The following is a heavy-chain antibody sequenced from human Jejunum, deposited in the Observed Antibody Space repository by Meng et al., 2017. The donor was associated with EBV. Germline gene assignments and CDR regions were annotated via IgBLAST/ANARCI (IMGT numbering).Heavy chain of an antibody. CDR1: SATGTGTRW. CDR2: IWHGRNT. D-gene: IGHD5-24*01. Sequence: QGQLRAAVPRLGTPSGPLSLACAVSSATGTGTRWWSWVRPPQGKGLEWNAEIWHGRNTNYTPALKSRVTISADKSNNQFSLKLASVTAADTAVYFCARGNAYNVPSFDSWGQGTLVTVSS. V-gene: IGHV4-4*02. J-gene: IGHJ4*02. CDR3: ARGNAYNVPSFDS.